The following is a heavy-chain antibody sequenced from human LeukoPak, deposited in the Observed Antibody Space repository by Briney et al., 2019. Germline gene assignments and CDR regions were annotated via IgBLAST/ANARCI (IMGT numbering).Heavy chain of an antibody. Sequence: EASVKVSCKASGGTFSSYAISWVRQAPGQGLEWMGGIIPIFGTANYAQKFQGRVTITADESTSTAYMELSSLRSEDTAVYYCARWGYDILTGYLGHYGMDVWGQGTTVTVSS. CDR3: ARWGYDILTGYLGHYGMDV. J-gene: IGHJ6*02. V-gene: IGHV1-69*13. CDR1: GGTFSSYA. CDR2: IIPIFGTA. D-gene: IGHD3-9*01.